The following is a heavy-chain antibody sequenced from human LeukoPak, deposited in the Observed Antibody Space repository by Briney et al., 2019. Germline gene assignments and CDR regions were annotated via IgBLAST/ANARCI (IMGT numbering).Heavy chain of an antibody. V-gene: IGHV4-34*01. Sequence: SETLSLTCAVYGGSFSGYYWSWIRQPPGKGLEWIGEINHSGSTNYNPSLKSRVTISVDTSKNQFSLKLSSETAADTAVYYCARGLAYYMDVWGKGTTVTVSS. J-gene: IGHJ6*03. CDR3: ARGLAYYMDV. CDR2: INHSGST. CDR1: GGSFSGYY.